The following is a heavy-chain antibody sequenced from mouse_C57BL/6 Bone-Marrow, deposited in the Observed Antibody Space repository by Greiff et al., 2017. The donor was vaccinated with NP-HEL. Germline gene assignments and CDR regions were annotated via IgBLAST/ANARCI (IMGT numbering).Heavy chain of an antibody. V-gene: IGHV1-81*01. Sequence: QVQLQQSGAELARPGASVKLSCKASGYTFTSYGISWVKQRTGQGLEWIGEIYPRSGNTYYNEKFKGKATLTADKSSSTAYMELRSLTSEDSAVYFRARTRDYYGSSYGYAMDYWGQGTSVTVSS. CDR3: ARTRDYYGSSYGYAMDY. CDR2: IYPRSGNT. J-gene: IGHJ4*01. D-gene: IGHD1-1*01. CDR1: GYTFTSYG.